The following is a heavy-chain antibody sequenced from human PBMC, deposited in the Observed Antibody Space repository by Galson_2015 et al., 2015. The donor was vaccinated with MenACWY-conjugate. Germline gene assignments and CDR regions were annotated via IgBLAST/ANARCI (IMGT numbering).Heavy chain of an antibody. Sequence: QSGAEAKKPGESLQISCEASGYSFTSYWIAWVRQMPGKGLEWMGIIYPSDSDTRYSPSFRGQVTISADKSIRTAYLQWSSLKASDTAMYYCARGGSYSLDYWGQGTLVTVSS. CDR2: IYPSDSDT. J-gene: IGHJ4*02. D-gene: IGHD1-26*01. CDR1: GYSFTSYW. V-gene: IGHV5-51*01. CDR3: ARGGSYSLDY.